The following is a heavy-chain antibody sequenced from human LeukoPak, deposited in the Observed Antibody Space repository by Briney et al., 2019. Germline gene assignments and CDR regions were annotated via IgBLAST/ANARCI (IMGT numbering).Heavy chain of an antibody. D-gene: IGHD4-11*01. J-gene: IGHJ1*01. Sequence: PGGSLRLSCVVSGFTFTSHWMSWVRQAPGKGLEWVANIKTDASEKYYADSVKGRFTIPRDNAKMSLYLQMNSLRVEDTAVYYCATYSTRNAREFQSWGQGTLVTVSS. V-gene: IGHV3-7*01. CDR3: ATYSTRNAREFQS. CDR1: GFTFTSHW. CDR2: IKTDASEK.